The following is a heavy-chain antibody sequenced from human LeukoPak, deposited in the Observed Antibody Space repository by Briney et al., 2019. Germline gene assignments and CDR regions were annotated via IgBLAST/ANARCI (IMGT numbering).Heavy chain of an antibody. CDR2: ISSSSSYI. CDR3: AREGPSDAFDI. Sequence: GGSLRLSCAASGFTFSSYSMNWVRQAPGKGLEWVSSISSSSSYIYYADSVKGRFTISRDNAKNPLYLQMNSLRAEDTAVYYCAREGPSDAFDIWGQGTMVTVSS. V-gene: IGHV3-21*01. CDR1: GFTFSSYS. J-gene: IGHJ3*02.